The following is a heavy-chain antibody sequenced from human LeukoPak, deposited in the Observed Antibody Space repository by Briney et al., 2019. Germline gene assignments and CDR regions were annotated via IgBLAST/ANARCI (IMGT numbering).Heavy chain of an antibody. V-gene: IGHV3-21*01. D-gene: IGHD3-22*01. Sequence: PGGALRLSCAPSGVTFSSYSMNWVRQAPGEGLGWVSSISSSSSNIYSADSVKSRFTISRASAKNSLYLQMNSLRAEHTAVYYCARDLSSGRDSWGEGTLVTVSS. CDR1: GVTFSSYS. J-gene: IGHJ4*02. CDR3: ARDLSSGRDS. CDR2: ISSSSSNI.